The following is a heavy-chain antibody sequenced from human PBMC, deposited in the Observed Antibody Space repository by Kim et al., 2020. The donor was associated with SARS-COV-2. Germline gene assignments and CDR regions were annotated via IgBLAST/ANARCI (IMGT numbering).Heavy chain of an antibody. V-gene: IGHV3-30*03. Sequence: GGSLRLSCAASGFTFSSYGMHWVRQAPGKGLEWVAVISYDGSNKYYADSVKGRFTISRDNSKNTLYLQMNSLRAEDTAVYYCAGGSSLRDAFDIWDQGTMVTVSS. CDR2: ISYDGSNK. J-gene: IGHJ3*02. CDR1: GFTFSSYG. CDR3: AGGSSLRDAFDI. D-gene: IGHD3-16*01.